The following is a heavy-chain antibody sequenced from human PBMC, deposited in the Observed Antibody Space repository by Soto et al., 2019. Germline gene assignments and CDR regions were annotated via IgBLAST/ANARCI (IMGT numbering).Heavy chain of an antibody. J-gene: IGHJ4*02. Sequence: ASVKVSCKGFGYIFNNYGITWLRQAPGRGLEWMGWISCYSGNTEYAQKVQDRVIMTTDTSTNTAYMELMSLRSDDTAVYFCAKSYDWNYAFEMWGQGTLVTVSS. CDR3: AKSYDWNYAFEM. D-gene: IGHD1-20*01. CDR2: ISCYSGNT. V-gene: IGHV1-18*01. CDR1: GYIFNNYG.